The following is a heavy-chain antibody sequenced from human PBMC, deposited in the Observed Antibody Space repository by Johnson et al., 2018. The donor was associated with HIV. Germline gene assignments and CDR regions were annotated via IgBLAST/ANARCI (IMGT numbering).Heavy chain of an antibody. CDR1: GFTFSSYW. J-gene: IGHJ3*02. V-gene: IGHV3-7*03. D-gene: IGHD1-26*01. CDR2: IKQDGSEK. CDR3: ASLGGSYSLDI. Sequence: VQLVESGGGVVQPGRSLRLSCAASGFTFSSYWMSWVRQAPGKGLEWVANIKQDGSEKYYVDSVKGRFTISRDNAENSLYLQMNSLRAEDTALYYCASLGGSYSLDIWGQGTMVTVSS.